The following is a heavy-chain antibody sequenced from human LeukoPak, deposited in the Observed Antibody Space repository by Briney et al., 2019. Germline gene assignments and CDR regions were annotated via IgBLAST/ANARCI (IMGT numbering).Heavy chain of an antibody. J-gene: IGHJ6*02. CDR3: ARDEGYCSGGSCYQNYYGMDV. D-gene: IGHD2-15*01. Sequence: GGSLRLSCAASGFTFSSYEMNRVRQAPGKGLEWVSYISSSGSTIYYADSVKGRFTISRDNAKNSLYLQMNSLRAEDTAVYYCARDEGYCSGGSCYQNYYGMDVWGQGTTVTVSS. CDR2: ISSSGSTI. V-gene: IGHV3-48*03. CDR1: GFTFSSYE.